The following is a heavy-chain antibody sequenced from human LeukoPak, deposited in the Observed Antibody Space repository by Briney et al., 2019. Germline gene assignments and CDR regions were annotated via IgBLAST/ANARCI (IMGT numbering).Heavy chain of an antibody. CDR1: GGSFSGYY. V-gene: IGHV4-34*01. CDR3: ARGRGYSAS. Sequence: SETLSLTCAVYGGSFSGYYWSWIRQPPGKGLEWIGEINHSGSTNYNPSLKSQVTISVDTSKNQFSLKLSSVTAADTAVYYCARGRGYSASWGQGTLVTVSS. J-gene: IGHJ4*02. D-gene: IGHD3-16*02. CDR2: INHSGST.